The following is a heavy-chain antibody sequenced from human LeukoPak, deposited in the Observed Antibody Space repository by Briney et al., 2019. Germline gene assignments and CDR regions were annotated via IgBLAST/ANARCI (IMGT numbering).Heavy chain of an antibody. V-gene: IGHV3-53*01. CDR3: ARDDRTVVPGTFDN. Sequence: LSGGSLRLSCAAPGFTVSSSLMSWVRQAPGTGLQWVSVIYRDGTTYYADSVRGRFTISRDNSKNTLYLQMNSLRVEDTAVYYCARDDRTVVPGTFDNWGQGTLVTVSS. CDR2: IYRDGTT. CDR1: GFTVSSSL. J-gene: IGHJ4*02. D-gene: IGHD6-13*01.